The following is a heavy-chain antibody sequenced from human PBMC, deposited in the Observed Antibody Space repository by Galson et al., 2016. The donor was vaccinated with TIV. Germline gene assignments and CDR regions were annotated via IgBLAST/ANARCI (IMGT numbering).Heavy chain of an antibody. CDR2: IYTGGNT. CDR3: ARDNNWNYANDAFDL. J-gene: IGHJ3*01. CDR1: GFTVGRNY. V-gene: IGHV3-53*01. Sequence: SLRLSCAASGFTVGRNYMSWVRQAPGKGLEWVSIIYTGGNTYYADSVEGRFTMSRDTSMNTVYLRMDSLRAEDTAIYYCARDNNWNYANDAFDLWGQGTMVTVSS. D-gene: IGHD1-7*01.